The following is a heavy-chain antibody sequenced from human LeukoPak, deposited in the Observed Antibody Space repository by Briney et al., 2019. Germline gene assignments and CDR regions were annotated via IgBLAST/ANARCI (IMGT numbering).Heavy chain of an antibody. D-gene: IGHD1-26*01. CDR2: ISSSGSTT. V-gene: IGHV3-48*03. CDR3: ARDGSGSYYGNFDY. CDR1: GFSFSSYE. J-gene: IGHJ4*02. Sequence: GGSLRLSCAVSGFSFSSYEMNWVREAPGKGLEWVSYISSSGSTTYDADSVKGRFTISRDNSKNSLYLQMNSLRAEDTAVYYCARDGSGSYYGNFDYWGQGTLVTVSS.